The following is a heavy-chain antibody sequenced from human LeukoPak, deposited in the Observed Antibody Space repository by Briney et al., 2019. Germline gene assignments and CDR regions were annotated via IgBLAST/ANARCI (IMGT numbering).Heavy chain of an antibody. J-gene: IGHJ4*02. CDR1: GFTVSSNY. D-gene: IGHD6-19*01. CDR3: AREWGLIAVAGGPGY. V-gene: IGHV3-33*08. Sequence: GGSLRLSCAASGFTVSSNYMSWVHQAPGKGLEWLAIIWYDGHNKYYADSVKGRFTISRDNSENALFLEMNELRVEDTAMYYCAREWGLIAVAGGPGYWGQGTLVTVSS. CDR2: IWYDGHNK.